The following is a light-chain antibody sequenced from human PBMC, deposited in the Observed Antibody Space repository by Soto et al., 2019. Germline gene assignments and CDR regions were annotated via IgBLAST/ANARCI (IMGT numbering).Light chain of an antibody. V-gene: IGKV1-39*01. Sequence: DIEMTQSQSSLSASVGDRVTITCRASQNIKNYLIWYQQKPGKAPKNLIYAASSLQSGVPSRFSGSGSGTDFTLTISSLQPEDFATDYGQHSYTTPPYTFGQGTRLEI. CDR2: AAS. CDR3: QHSYTTPPYT. J-gene: IGKJ2*01. CDR1: QNIKNY.